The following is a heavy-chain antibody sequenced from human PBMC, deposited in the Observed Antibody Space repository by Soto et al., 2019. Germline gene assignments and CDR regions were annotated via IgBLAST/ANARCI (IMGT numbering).Heavy chain of an antibody. CDR3: ARHPSDFWFDP. D-gene: IGHD2-21*02. J-gene: IGHJ5*02. Sequence: SETLSLTCSVSGGSTSSSSYFWGWIRQPPGKGLEWIGSIYYSGSTYYNPSLKSRVTVSVDTSKNQFSLKLSSVTAADTAVYNCARHPSDFWFDPWGQGTLVTVS. CDR2: IYYSGST. CDR1: GGSTSSSSYF. V-gene: IGHV4-39*01.